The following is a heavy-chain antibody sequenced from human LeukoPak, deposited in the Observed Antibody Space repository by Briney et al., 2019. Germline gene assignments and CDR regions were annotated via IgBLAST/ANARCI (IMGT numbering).Heavy chain of an antibody. Sequence: GESLKISCKGSGYRFTSHWIGWVRQMPGKGLEWMGIISPSDSDARYSPSFQGQVTISADKSINTAYLQWSSLKASDTAMYYCARQAYCGGDCSANFDYWGQGTLVTVSS. D-gene: IGHD2-21*02. V-gene: IGHV5-51*01. CDR2: ISPSDSDA. CDR3: ARQAYCGGDCSANFDY. CDR1: GYRFTSHW. J-gene: IGHJ4*02.